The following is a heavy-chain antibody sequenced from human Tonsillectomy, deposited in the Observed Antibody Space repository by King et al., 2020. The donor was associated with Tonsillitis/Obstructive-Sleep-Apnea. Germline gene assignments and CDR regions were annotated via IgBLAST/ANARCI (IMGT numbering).Heavy chain of an antibody. CDR3: ASAAVTKPFDY. V-gene: IGHV3-11*05. D-gene: IGHD4-17*01. J-gene: IGHJ4*02. CDR2: ISSSSSYT. CDR1: GFSFSDYY. Sequence: VQLVESGGGLVKAGGSLRLSCAASGFSFSDYYMSWIRQAPGKGLEWVSSISSSSSYTNYSDSVKGRFTISRDNAKHSLYLQMNSLRADDTAVYYCASAAVTKPFDYWGQGTLVTVSS.